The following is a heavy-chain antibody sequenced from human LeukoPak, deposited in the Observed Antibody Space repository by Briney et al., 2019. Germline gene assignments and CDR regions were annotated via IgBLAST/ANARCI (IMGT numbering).Heavy chain of an antibody. CDR1: GGSISSYY. CDR2: IYYSGST. CDR3: ARHVKGDWNRPKHFDY. D-gene: IGHD1-1*01. V-gene: IGHV4-59*08. Sequence: SETLSLTCTVSGGSISSYYWSRIRQPPGKGLEWIGYIYYSGSTNYNPSLKSRVTISVDTSKNQFSLKLSSVTAADTAVYYCARHVKGDWNRPKHFDYWGQGTLVTVSS. J-gene: IGHJ4*02.